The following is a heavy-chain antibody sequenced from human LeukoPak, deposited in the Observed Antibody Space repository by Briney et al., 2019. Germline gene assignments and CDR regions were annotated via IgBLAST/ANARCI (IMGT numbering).Heavy chain of an antibody. CDR3: ARERAVTTYYYFDY. D-gene: IGHD4-17*01. V-gene: IGHV4-59*11. J-gene: IGHJ4*02. CDR1: GGSISSHY. Sequence: SETLSLTCTVSGGSISSHYWSWIRQPPGKGLEWIGYIYYSGSTNYNPSLQSRVTISVDTSKNQFSLKLSSVTAADTAVYYCARERAVTTYYYFDYWGQGTLVTVSS. CDR2: IYYSGST.